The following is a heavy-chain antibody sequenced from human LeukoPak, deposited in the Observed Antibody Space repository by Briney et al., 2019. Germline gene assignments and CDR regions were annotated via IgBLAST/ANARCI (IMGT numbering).Heavy chain of an antibody. CDR1: GFIFSNYW. CDR3: VRNGDYYRLDY. Sequence: PGGSLRLSCAASGFIFSNYWVTWVRQAPGKGLEWVANIRGDGYEKHFADSVKGRFTISRDNAKNSVDLQMNNLRAEDTAVFYCVRNGDYYRLDYWGQGTLVTVSS. J-gene: IGHJ4*02. D-gene: IGHD2-21*02. V-gene: IGHV3-7*01. CDR2: IRGDGYEK.